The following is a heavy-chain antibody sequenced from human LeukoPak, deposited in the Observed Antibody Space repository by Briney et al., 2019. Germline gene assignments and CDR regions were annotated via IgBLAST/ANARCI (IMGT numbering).Heavy chain of an antibody. D-gene: IGHD2-2*01. CDR2: IYTSGST. CDR3: AGTTRYCSSTSCYREGIFDY. J-gene: IGHJ4*02. Sequence: SETLSLTCTVSGGSISSYYWSWIRQPPGKGLEWIGYIYTSGSTNYNPSLKSRVTISVDTSKNQFSLKLSSVTAADTAVYYCAGTTRYCSSTSCYREGIFDYWGQGTLVTVSS. CDR1: GGSISSYY. V-gene: IGHV4-4*09.